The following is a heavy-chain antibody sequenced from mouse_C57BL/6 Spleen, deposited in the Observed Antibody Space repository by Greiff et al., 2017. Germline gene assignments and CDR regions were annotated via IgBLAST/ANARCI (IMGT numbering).Heavy chain of an antibody. CDR3: ARSPYYYGSFAY. D-gene: IGHD1-1*01. V-gene: IGHV1-80*01. CDR1: GYAFSSYW. J-gene: IGHJ3*01. Sequence: VQLQQSGAELVKPGASVKISCKASGYAFSSYWMNWVKQRPGKGLEWIGQIYPGDGDTNYNGKFKGKATLTADKSSSTAYMQLSSLTSEDSAVYFCARSPYYYGSFAYWGQGTLVTVSA. CDR2: IYPGDGDT.